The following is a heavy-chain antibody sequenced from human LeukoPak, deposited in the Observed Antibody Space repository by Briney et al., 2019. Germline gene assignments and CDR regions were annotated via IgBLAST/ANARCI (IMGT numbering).Heavy chain of an antibody. V-gene: IGHV3-7*01. CDR1: GFSFSSYA. J-gene: IGHJ4*02. CDR2: LHADGNEK. Sequence: GGSLRLSCAASGFSFSSYAMSWVRQAPGRGLEGVARLHADGNEKYFVHSVKGRFTVSRDNAKNSLYLQMNSLRVEDAVVYYCAKGGYSFDYLGQGTLVTVSS. D-gene: IGHD5-12*01. CDR3: AKGGYSFDY.